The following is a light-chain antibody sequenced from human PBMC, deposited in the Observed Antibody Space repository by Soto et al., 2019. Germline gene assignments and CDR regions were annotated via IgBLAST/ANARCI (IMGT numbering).Light chain of an antibody. J-gene: IGKJ5*01. CDR1: QSISTW. CDR2: KAS. V-gene: IGKV1-5*03. Sequence: DIQMTQSPSTLSASVGDRVTITCRASQSISTWLAWYQQKPGTAPKLLIYKASTLESGVPSRFSGSRSGTEFTLTVSSLQPDDFATYYCQQYNDSFPYTFGQGTRLEIK. CDR3: QQYNDSFPYT.